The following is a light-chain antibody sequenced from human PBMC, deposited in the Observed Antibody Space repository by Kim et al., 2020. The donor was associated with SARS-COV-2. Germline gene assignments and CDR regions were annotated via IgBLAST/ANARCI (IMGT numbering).Light chain of an antibody. CDR1: QSISSW. CDR3: QQYNSYSLPMYT. CDR2: KAS. J-gene: IGKJ2*01. Sequence: DIQMTQSPSTLSASVGDRVTITCRASQSISSWLAWYQQKPGKAPKLLIYKASSLESGVPSRFRGSGSGTEFTLTISSLQPDDFATYYCQQYNSYSLPMYTFGQGTKLEI. V-gene: IGKV1-5*03.